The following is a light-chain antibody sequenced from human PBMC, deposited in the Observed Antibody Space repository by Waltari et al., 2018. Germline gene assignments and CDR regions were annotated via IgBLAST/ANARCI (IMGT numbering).Light chain of an antibody. J-gene: IGLJ3*02. CDR1: TSDVGGYKY. CDR2: DVS. CDR3: NSYTSSRTWV. Sequence: QSALTQPASVSGSPGQSITIPCTGTTSDVGGYKYFPWYQQHPGKAPKLIIYDVSTRPSGTSNRFSGSKSGNTASLTISGLQAEDEADYYCNSYTSSRTWVFGGGTKLTVL. V-gene: IGLV2-14*03.